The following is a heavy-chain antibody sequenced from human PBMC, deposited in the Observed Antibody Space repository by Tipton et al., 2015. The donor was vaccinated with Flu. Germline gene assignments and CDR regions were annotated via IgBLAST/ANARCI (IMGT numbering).Heavy chain of an antibody. V-gene: IGHV4-59*08. CDR1: GGSISSYY. J-gene: IGHJ6*02. Sequence: LRLSCTVSGGSISSYYWSWIRQPPGKGLEWIGYIYYSGSTNYNPSLKSRVTISVDTSKNQFSLKLSPLTVADTAVYYCARRMVAGTDYYYGMDVWGQGTTVTVSS. CDR2: IYYSGST. D-gene: IGHD6-19*01. CDR3: ARRMVAGTDYYYGMDV.